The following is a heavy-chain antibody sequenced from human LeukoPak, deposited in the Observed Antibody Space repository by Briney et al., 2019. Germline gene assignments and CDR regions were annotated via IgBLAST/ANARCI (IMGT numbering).Heavy chain of an antibody. Sequence: PGGSLRLSCAASGFTVSSNYMSWVRQAPGKGLEWVSVIYSHSNTYYADSVKGRFTISRDNSKNTLYLQMNSLRAEDTAVYYCASQNNGHHFDYWGQGTLVTVSS. V-gene: IGHV3-53*01. CDR3: ASQNNGHHFDY. CDR2: IYSHSNT. CDR1: GFTVSSNY. J-gene: IGHJ4*02. D-gene: IGHD1/OR15-1a*01.